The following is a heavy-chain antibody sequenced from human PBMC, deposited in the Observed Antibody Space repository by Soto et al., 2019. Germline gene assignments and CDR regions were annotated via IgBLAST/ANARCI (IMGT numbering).Heavy chain of an antibody. Sequence: ASVKVSCKASGYTFTSYYINWVRQATGQGLEWMGWMNPNSGNTGYAQKFQGRVTMTRNTSISTAYMELSSLRSEDTAVYYCARGGDIYCTNCYGMDVWGQGTTVTVSS. D-gene: IGHD2-8*01. CDR3: ARGGDIYCTNCYGMDV. V-gene: IGHV1-8*01. J-gene: IGHJ6*02. CDR1: GYTFTSYY. CDR2: MNPNSGNT.